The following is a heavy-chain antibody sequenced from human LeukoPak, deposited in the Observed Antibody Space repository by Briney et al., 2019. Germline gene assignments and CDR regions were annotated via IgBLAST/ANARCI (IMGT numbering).Heavy chain of an antibody. CDR2: SRNRANSYSR. Sequence: HPGGSLRLSCTASGFIFSDCYIDWVRQARGKGLEWMGRSRNRANSYSREYAPSAQGRFTISRDNSKNSLYLQMSSLKTEDTAVYYCARTGTHDPFDYWGQGTLVTVSS. CDR1: GFIFSDCY. V-gene: IGHV3-72*01. J-gene: IGHJ4*02. CDR3: ARTGTHDPFDY. D-gene: IGHD7-27*01.